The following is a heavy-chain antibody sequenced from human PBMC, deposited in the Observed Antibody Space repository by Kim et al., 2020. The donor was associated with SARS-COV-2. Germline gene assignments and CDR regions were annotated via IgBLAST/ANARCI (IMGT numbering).Heavy chain of an antibody. V-gene: IGHV3-73*01. D-gene: IGHD2-21*02. CDR3: TGTGGNSPFDY. Sequence: GGSLRLSCAASGFTFSGSAMHWVRQASGKGLEWVGRIRSKANSDATAYAASVKGRFTISRDDSKNTAYLQMNSLKTEDTAVYYCTGTGGNSPFDYWGQGTLVTVSS. CDR2: IRSKANSDAT. CDR1: GFTFSGSA. J-gene: IGHJ4*02.